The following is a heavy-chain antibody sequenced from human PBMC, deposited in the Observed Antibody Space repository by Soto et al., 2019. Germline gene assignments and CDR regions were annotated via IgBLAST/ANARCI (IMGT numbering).Heavy chain of an antibody. D-gene: IGHD7-27*01. V-gene: IGHV4-59*01. CDR3: AGAPNWAYFNL. Sequence: QVQLQESGPGLVKPSETLSLTCTVSSGSISTYYWSWIRQPPGKGLEWIGYIYYTGSTNYNPSLKTRVDKSMDTSKNQVSLNLTSVTAADTAVYYCAGAPNWAYFNLWGLGTLVTVSS. CDR1: SGSISTYY. J-gene: IGHJ5*02. CDR2: IYYTGST.